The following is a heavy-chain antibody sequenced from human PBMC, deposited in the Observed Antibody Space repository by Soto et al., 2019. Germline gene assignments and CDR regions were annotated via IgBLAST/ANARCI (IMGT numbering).Heavy chain of an antibody. CDR1: GGSISSGNNS. J-gene: IGHJ4*02. D-gene: IGHD6-13*01. CDR3: ARSLWGYPRSWFEGRYFDS. Sequence: SQTRSLTCDVSGGSISSGNNSQNWIRPPPGKCLEWIGYIYHSGSTYYNPSLKSRVTISVDRSKNQFSLKLSSVTAADTAVYYCARSLWGYPRSWFEGRYFDSWGQGTLVTVTP. V-gene: IGHV4-30-2*01. CDR2: IYHSGST.